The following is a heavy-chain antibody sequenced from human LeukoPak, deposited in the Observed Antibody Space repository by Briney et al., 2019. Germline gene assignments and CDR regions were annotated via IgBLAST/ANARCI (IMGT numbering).Heavy chain of an antibody. D-gene: IGHD6-13*01. Sequence: GGSLSLSCAASGFTFSSHAMSWVRQAPGKGLEWVSAISGSGGSTYYADSVKGRFTISRDNSKNTLYLQMDCLRAEDTAVYYCAKAGQQQLVMGYYFDYWGQGTLVTVSS. CDR1: GFTFSSHA. V-gene: IGHV3-23*01. J-gene: IGHJ4*02. CDR3: AKAGQQQLVMGYYFDY. CDR2: ISGSGGST.